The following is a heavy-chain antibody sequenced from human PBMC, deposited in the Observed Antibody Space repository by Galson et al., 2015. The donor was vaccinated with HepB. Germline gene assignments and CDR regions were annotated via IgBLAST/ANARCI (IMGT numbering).Heavy chain of an antibody. D-gene: IGHD3-22*01. CDR2: IWYDGSNK. J-gene: IGHJ4*02. V-gene: IGHV3-33*08. CDR1: GFTFSSYG. CDR3: ARGGDITMIVVVSNYFDY. Sequence: SLRLSCAASGFTFSSYGMHWVRQAPGKGLEWVAVIWYDGSNKYYADSVKGRFTISRDNSKNTLYLQMNSLRAEDTAVYYCARGGDITMIVVVSNYFDYWGQGTLVTVSP.